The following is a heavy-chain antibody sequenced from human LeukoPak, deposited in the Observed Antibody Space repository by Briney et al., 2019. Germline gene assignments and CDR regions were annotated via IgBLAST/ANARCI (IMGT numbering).Heavy chain of an antibody. CDR3: ARGSGSPQVSY. CDR2: INPSGGST. V-gene: IGHV1-46*01. Sequence: ASVKVSCKASGYTFTSYYMHWVRQAPGQGLEWMGIINPSGGSTSYAQKFQGRVTMTRDMSTSTVYMELSRLRSDDTAVYYCARGSGSPQVSYWGQGTLVTVSS. CDR1: GYTFTSYY. J-gene: IGHJ4*02. D-gene: IGHD1-26*01.